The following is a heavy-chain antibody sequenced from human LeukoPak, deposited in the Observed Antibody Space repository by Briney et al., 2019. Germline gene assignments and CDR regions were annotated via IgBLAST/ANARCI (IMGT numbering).Heavy chain of an antibody. CDR1: GFTFSSYW. J-gene: IGHJ4*02. CDR3: ARDGSEPTYYDILTGYYDY. Sequence: GGSLRLSCAASGFTFSSYWMSWVRQAPGKGLEWVANIKQDGSEKYYVDSVKGRFTISRDNAKNSLYLQMNSLRAEDTAVHYCARDGSEPTYYDILTGYYDYWGQGTLVTVSS. D-gene: IGHD3-9*01. V-gene: IGHV3-7*01. CDR2: IKQDGSEK.